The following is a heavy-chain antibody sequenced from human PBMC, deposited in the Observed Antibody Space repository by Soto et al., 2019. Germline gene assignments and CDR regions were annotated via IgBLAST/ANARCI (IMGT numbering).Heavy chain of an antibody. CDR3: ERVQELESPYYFDY. CDR2: ISAYNGKT. J-gene: IGHJ4*02. CDR1: GYTFTSYG. D-gene: IGHD1-1*01. Sequence: GASVKVSCKASGYTFTSYGISWVRQAPVQGLEWMGWISAYNGKTNYAQKLQGRVTMTTDTSTSTAYMELRSLRSDDAAVYYCERVQELESPYYFDYWGQGTLVTVS. V-gene: IGHV1-18*01.